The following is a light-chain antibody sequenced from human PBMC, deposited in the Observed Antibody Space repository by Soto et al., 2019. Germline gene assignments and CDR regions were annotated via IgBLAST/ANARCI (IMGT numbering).Light chain of an antibody. CDR3: QSYDSSLSGLYV. CDR1: SSDVGGYNY. J-gene: IGLJ1*01. V-gene: IGLV2-14*01. Sequence: QSALTQPASVSGSPGQSITISCTGTSSDVGGYNYVSWYQQHPGKAPKLMIYEVSNRPSGVSNRFSGSKSGTSASLAITGLQAEDEADYYCQSYDSSLSGLYVFGTGTKVIVL. CDR2: EVS.